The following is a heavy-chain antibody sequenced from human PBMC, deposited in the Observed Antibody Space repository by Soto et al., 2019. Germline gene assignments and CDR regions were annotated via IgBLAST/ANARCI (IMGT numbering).Heavy chain of an antibody. Sequence: ASVKVSCKASGYTYTRYDINWVRQATGQGLEWMGWMNPNSGNTGYAQKFQGRVTMTRNTSISTAYMELSSLRSEDTAVYYCARGRRVAAGYYYYMDVWGKGTTVTVSS. CDR2: MNPNSGNT. J-gene: IGHJ6*03. V-gene: IGHV1-8*01. CDR3: ARGRRVAAGYYYYMDV. D-gene: IGHD2-15*01. CDR1: GYTYTRYD.